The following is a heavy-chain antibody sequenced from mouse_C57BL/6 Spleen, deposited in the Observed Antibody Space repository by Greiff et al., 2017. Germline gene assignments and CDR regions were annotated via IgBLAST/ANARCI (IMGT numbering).Heavy chain of an antibody. CDR1: GYSITSGYY. CDR2: ISYDGSN. CDR3: ARKSPSYDGYFDY. V-gene: IGHV3-6*01. J-gene: IGHJ2*01. D-gene: IGHD2-3*01. Sequence: EVKLMESGPGLVKPSQSLSLTCSVTGYSITSGYYWNWIRQFPGNKLEWMGYISYDGSNNYNPSLKNRISITRDTSKNQFFLKLNSVTTEDTATXYCARKSPSYDGYFDYWGQGTTLTVSS.